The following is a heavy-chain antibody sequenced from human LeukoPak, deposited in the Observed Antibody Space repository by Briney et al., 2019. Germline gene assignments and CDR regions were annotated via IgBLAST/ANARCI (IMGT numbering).Heavy chain of an antibody. CDR2: ISAYNGNT. D-gene: IGHD3-16*02. J-gene: IGHJ5*02. Sequence: ASVKVSCKASGYTFTSYGISWVRQAPGQGLEWMGWISAYNGNTNYAQKLQGRVTMTTDTSTSTAYMELRSLRSGDTAVYYCAREESYDYVWGSYHPWGQGTLVTVSS. V-gene: IGHV1-18*01. CDR1: GYTFTSYG. CDR3: AREESYDYVWGSYHP.